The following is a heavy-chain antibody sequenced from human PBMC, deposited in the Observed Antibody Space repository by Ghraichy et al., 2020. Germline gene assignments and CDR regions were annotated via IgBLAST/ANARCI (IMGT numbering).Heavy chain of an antibody. CDR3: ARYTGRGYSYGESARTFYY. J-gene: IGHJ4*01. CDR1: GGSFSGYY. D-gene: IGHD5-18*01. V-gene: IGHV4-34*01. Sequence: SETLSLTCAVYGGSFSGYYWSWIRQPPGKGLEWIGEINHSGSTNYNPSLKSRVTISVDTSKNQFSLKLSSVTAADTAVYYCARYTGRGYSYGESARTFYYWGQGTLVTVSS. CDR2: INHSGST.